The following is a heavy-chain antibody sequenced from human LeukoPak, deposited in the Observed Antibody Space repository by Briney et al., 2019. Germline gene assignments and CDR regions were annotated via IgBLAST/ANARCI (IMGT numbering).Heavy chain of an antibody. Sequence: SVTVSCKASGGTFSSYAISWVRQAPGQGLEWMGRIIPILGIANYAQKFQGRVTITADKSTSTAYMELSSLRSEDTAVYYCARDLFAAAGPYFDYWGQGNLVTVSS. CDR2: IIPILGIA. J-gene: IGHJ4*02. CDR1: GGTFSSYA. V-gene: IGHV1-69*04. D-gene: IGHD6-13*01. CDR3: ARDLFAAAGPYFDY.